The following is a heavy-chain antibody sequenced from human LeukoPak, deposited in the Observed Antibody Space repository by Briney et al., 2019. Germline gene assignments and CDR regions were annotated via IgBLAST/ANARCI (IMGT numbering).Heavy chain of an antibody. D-gene: IGHD1-14*01. V-gene: IGHV3-7*03. CDR2: IKDGGRED. Sequence: GGSLRLSCVASDFVFSDYWMSWVRQAPGKGLEWVANIKDGGREDIYVKSVKGRFAISRDDAKSTLYLQMDSLRGDDTALYCCARYNGGYFDPWCRGTPVTVSS. CDR1: DFVFSDYW. CDR3: ARYNGGYFDP. J-gene: IGHJ5*02.